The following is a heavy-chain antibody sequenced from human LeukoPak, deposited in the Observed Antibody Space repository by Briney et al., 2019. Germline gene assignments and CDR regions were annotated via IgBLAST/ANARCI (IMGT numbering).Heavy chain of an antibody. CDR3: ARAGVAAAVWFDP. J-gene: IGHJ5*02. CDR2: IKQDGSEN. CDR1: GFTFSSYW. D-gene: IGHD6-13*01. Sequence: GGSLRLSCAASGFTFSSYWMSWVRQAPGKGLEWVANIKQDGSENYYVDSVKGRFTISRDNAKNSLYLQMNSLRAEDTAVYYCARAGVAAAVWFDPWGQGTLVTVSS. V-gene: IGHV3-7*01.